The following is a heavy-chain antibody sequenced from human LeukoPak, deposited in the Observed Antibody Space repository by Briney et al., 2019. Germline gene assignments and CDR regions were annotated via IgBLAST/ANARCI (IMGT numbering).Heavy chain of an antibody. Sequence: GESLKISCKGSGYRFTSYWIAWVRQMPGKGLEWMGIIYPGDSDGRYSPSFQGQVTISADRSINTAYLQWSSLKASDTAMYYCARPRCSTFSFDYGAQGTLVPVSS. CDR1: GYRFTSYW. D-gene: IGHD6-13*01. CDR3: ARPRCSTFSFDY. V-gene: IGHV5-51*01. CDR2: IYPGDSDG. J-gene: IGHJ4*02.